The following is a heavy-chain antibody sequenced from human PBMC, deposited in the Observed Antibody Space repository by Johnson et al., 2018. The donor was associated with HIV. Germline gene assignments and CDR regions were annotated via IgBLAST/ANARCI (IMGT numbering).Heavy chain of an antibody. D-gene: IGHD6-13*01. CDR1: GFTLSKYA. V-gene: IGHV3-30*04. CDR2: ISFDGSNN. CDR3: ARERARQELGLDGAFDI. Sequence: QVQLVESGGGVVQPGRSLRLSCAASGFTLSKYAMHWVRQAPGKGLVWVAVISFDGSNNYNADSVKGRFIISRDNSQNTLSLQMHSLRAEDTAVYYCARERARQELGLDGAFDIWGQGTTVSVS. J-gene: IGHJ3*02.